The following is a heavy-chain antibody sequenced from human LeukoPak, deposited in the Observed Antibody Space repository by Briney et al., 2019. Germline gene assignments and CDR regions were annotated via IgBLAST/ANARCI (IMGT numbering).Heavy chain of an antibody. J-gene: IGHJ4*02. V-gene: IGHV4-34*01. CDR1: SGSPSGYY. CDR2: INRSGSA. CDR3: ARAHYGTASPAGGL. Sequence: SETLSLTCTVYSGSPSGYYWSWIRQPPGRGLEWIGEINRSGSANYNPSLKSRVTVSVDTSKNQFSLKLSSVTAADTAVYYCARAHYGTASPAGGLWGQGTLVTVSS. D-gene: IGHD1-1*01.